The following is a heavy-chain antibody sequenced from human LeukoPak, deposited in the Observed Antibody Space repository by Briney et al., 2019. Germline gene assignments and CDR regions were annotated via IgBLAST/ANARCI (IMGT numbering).Heavy chain of an antibody. CDR3: ARERAAVPNWFDP. CDR1: GGSISSYY. J-gene: IGHJ5*02. D-gene: IGHD6-25*01. Sequence: PSETLSLTCTVSGGSISSYYWSWIRQPAGKGLEWIGRIYTSGSTNYNPSLKSRVTISVDTSKNQFSLKLSSVTAADTAVRYCARERAAVPNWFDPWGQGTLVTVSS. CDR2: IYTSGST. V-gene: IGHV4-4*07.